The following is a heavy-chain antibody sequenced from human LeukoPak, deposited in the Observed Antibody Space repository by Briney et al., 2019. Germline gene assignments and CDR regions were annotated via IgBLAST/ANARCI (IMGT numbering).Heavy chain of an antibody. V-gene: IGHV4-59*01. Sequence: SETLSLTCTVSGGSISSYYWSWIRQPPGKGLEWIGYIYYSGSTNYNPSLKSRVTISVDTSKNQFSLKLSSVTAADTAVYYCARDYYGSSGYSGNPYRWFDPWGQGTLVTVSS. J-gene: IGHJ5*02. CDR3: ARDYYGSSGYSGNPYRWFDP. D-gene: IGHD3-22*01. CDR1: GGSISSYY. CDR2: IYYSGST.